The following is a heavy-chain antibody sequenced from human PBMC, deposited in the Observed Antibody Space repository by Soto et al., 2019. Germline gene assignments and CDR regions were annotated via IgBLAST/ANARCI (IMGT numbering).Heavy chain of an antibody. CDR1: GFTFSSYA. CDR3: ARDPNYYDSSGYYLVDSAPPPLDY. V-gene: IGHV3-30-3*01. CDR2: ISYDGSNK. J-gene: IGHJ4*02. Sequence: HPGGSLRLSCAASGFTFSSYAMHWVRQAPGKGLEWVAVISYDGSNKYYADSVKGRFTISRDNSKNTLYLQMNSLRAEDTAVYYCARDPNYYDSSGYYLVDSAPPPLDYWGQGTLVTVSS. D-gene: IGHD3-22*01.